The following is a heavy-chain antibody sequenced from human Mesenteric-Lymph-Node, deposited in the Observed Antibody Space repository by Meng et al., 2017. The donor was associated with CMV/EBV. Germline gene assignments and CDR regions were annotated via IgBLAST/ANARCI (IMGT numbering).Heavy chain of an antibody. CDR1: GYPFTNSD. Sequence: ASVKVSCKASGYPFTNSDVNWVRLATGQGLEWMGWMNPDNGNTDYAQKFQGRDTMTRDTSINTAYMDLNSLRSEDTAIYYCAVHDFGGNWGYWGQGTLVTVSS. J-gene: IGHJ4*02. D-gene: IGHD4-23*01. CDR2: MNPDNGNT. V-gene: IGHV1-8*02. CDR3: AVHDFGGNWGY.